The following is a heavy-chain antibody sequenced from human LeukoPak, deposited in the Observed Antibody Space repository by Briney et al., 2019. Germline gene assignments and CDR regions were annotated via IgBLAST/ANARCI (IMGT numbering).Heavy chain of an antibody. CDR2: INAGNGNT. CDR1: GYTFTSYA. J-gene: IGHJ5*02. CDR3: ARGAVGATRNRFDP. D-gene: IGHD1-26*01. Sequence: GASVKVSCKASGYTFTSYAMHWVRQAPGQRLEWMGWINAGNGNTKYSQEFQGRVTITRDTSASTAYMELSSLRSEDMAVYYCARGAVGATRNRFDPWGQGTLVTVSS. V-gene: IGHV1-3*03.